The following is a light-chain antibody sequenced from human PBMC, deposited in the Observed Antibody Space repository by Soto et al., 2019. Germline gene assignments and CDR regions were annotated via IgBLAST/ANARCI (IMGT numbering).Light chain of an antibody. V-gene: IGLV2-14*01. CDR2: DVS. CDR1: SSDVGGYKY. J-gene: IGLJ1*01. Sequence: QSVLTHPASVSGSPGQSIPISCSGTSSDVGGYKYVSWYQQHPGKAPKLMIYDVSNRPSGVSNRFSGSKSGNTASLTISGLQAEDEADYYCSSYTSSSSYVFGTGTKVTVL. CDR3: SSYTSSSSYV.